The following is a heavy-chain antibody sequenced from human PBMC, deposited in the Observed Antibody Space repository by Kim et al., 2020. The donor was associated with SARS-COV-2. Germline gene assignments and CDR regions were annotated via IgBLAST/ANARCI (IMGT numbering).Heavy chain of an antibody. J-gene: IGHJ4*02. CDR2: IKEDGSEK. V-gene: IGHV3-7*03. Sequence: IKEDGSEKYYADSVKGRFTISRDNAKNSLYLQMNSLRAEDTAVYYCAKASFWGQGTLVTVSS. CDR3: AKASF.